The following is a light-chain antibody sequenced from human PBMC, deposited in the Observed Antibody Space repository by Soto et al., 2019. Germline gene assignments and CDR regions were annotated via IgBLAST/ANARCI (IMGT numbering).Light chain of an antibody. CDR1: QSVSSSY. V-gene: IGKV3D-20*02. CDR3: QQRSNWPIT. J-gene: IGKJ5*01. CDR2: DAS. Sequence: DIVLTQSPGTLSLSPGERATLCCRASQSVSSSYLAWYQQKPGQAPRLLIYDASNRATGIPARFSGSGSGRDFTLTISSLEPEDFAVYYCQQRSNWPITFGQGTRLEI.